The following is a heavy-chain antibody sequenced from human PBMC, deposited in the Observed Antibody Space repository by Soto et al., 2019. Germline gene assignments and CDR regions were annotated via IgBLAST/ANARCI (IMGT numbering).Heavy chain of an antibody. CDR3: VRYGVAATY. Sequence: ASVKVSCKSPGYTFTTYNINWVRQATGQGLEWMGWMNPNSGTTGYAQKFQDRITLTRDISTTTAYMELSSLRSDDTAVYFCVRYGVAATYWGQGTQVTVSS. D-gene: IGHD3-10*01. J-gene: IGHJ4*02. CDR2: MNPNSGTT. CDR1: GYTFTTYN. V-gene: IGHV1-8*01.